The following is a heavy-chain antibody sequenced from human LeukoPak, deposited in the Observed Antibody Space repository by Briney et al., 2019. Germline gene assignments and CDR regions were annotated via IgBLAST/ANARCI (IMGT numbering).Heavy chain of an antibody. J-gene: IGHJ3*02. CDR2: INSDGSST. D-gene: IGHD4-17*01. Sequence: GGSLRLSCAASGFTVSSNYMSWVRQAPGKGLVWVSRINSDGSSTSYADSVKGRFTISRDNAKNTLYLQMNSLRAEDTAVYYCAREGRFDYEAFDIWGQGTMVTVSS. CDR1: GFTVSSNY. CDR3: AREGRFDYEAFDI. V-gene: IGHV3-74*01.